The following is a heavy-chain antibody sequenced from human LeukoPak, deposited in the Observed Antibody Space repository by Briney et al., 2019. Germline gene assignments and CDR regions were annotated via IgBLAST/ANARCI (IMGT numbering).Heavy chain of an antibody. J-gene: IGHJ4*02. V-gene: IGHV3-30*04. Sequence: PGGSLRLSCIASGLTFSTYAMHWVRQAPGKGLEWVAVASFDERNKYYADSVKGRFTISRDNSKNTLYLQMNSLRGDDTALYYCARAGYTSSWFDYWGQETLVTVSS. CDR3: ARAGYTSSWFDY. CDR2: ASFDERNK. CDR1: GLTFSTYA. D-gene: IGHD6-13*01.